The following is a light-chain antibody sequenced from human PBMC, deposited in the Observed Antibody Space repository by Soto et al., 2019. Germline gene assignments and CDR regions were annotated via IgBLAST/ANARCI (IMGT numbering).Light chain of an antibody. J-gene: IGKJ4*01. CDR2: GAS. Sequence: EIVMTQSPATLSVSPGERDTLSCRASQSISSYLAWYQQKPGQAPRLLIYGASTRATGIPARFSGSGSGTEFTLSISSPQSEDFAVYYCQQYSNWPPLTFGGGIKVEIQ. CDR1: QSISSY. V-gene: IGKV3-15*01. CDR3: QQYSNWPPLT.